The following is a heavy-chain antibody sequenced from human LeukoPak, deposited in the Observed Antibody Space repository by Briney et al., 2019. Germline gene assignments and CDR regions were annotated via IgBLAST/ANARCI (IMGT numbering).Heavy chain of an antibody. CDR2: IRYDGNDE. V-gene: IGHV3-30*02. CDR3: AKVMARGITSTPDY. Sequence: GGSLRLSCATSGFSFSSHGIHWVRQAPGKGLEWVAFIRYDGNDEYYADSVKGRFTISRDNSKNTLYLQMNSLKPEDTAVYYCAKVMARGITSTPDYWGQGTLVTVSS. CDR1: GFSFSSHG. J-gene: IGHJ4*02. D-gene: IGHD3-10*01.